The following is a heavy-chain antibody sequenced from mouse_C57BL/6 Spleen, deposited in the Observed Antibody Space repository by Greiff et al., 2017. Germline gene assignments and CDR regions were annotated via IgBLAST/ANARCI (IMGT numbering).Heavy chain of an antibody. V-gene: IGHV2-9-1*01. Sequence: VKLVESGPGLVAPSQSLSITCTVSGFSLTSYAISWVRQPPGKGLEWLGVIWTGGGTNYHSALKSRLSISKDNSKRQVFLKLNSQQTADTARYXCARRGSNGDFDYWGQGTTLTVSS. J-gene: IGHJ2*01. CDR3: ARRGSNGDFDY. CDR2: IWTGGGT. CDR1: GFSLTSYA. D-gene: IGHD1-1*01.